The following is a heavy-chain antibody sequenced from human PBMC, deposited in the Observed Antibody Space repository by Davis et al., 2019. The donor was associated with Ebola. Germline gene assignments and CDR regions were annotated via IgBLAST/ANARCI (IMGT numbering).Heavy chain of an antibody. V-gene: IGHV3-30*03. CDR1: GFTFSSYG. CDR3: SVSNSVDY. D-gene: IGHD4-23*01. Sequence: GGSLRLSCAASGFTFSSYGMHWVRQAPGKGLEWVAVISYDGSNKYYADSVKGRFTISRDNSKNTLYLQMNSLRAEDTAVYYCSVSNSVDYWGQGTLVTVSS. J-gene: IGHJ4*02. CDR2: ISYDGSNK.